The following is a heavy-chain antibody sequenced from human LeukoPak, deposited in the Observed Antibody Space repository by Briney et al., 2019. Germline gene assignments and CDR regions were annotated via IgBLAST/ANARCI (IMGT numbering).Heavy chain of an antibody. CDR2: IYYSGRT. Sequence: PSETLSLTCTVSGGSISSSSYYWGWIRQPPGKGLEWLGSIYYSGRTYYNPSRKSRVTISVDTSKNQFSLKLSSVTAADTAVYYCASRSSVRYFDWFFNWFDPWGQGTLVTVSS. J-gene: IGHJ5*02. D-gene: IGHD3-9*01. CDR1: GGSISSSSYY. V-gene: IGHV4-39*01. CDR3: ASRSSVRYFDWFFNWFDP.